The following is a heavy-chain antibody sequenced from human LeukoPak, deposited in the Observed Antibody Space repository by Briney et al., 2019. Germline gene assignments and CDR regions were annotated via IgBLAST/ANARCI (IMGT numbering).Heavy chain of an antibody. CDR3: GIVVVPAAIHEDYYGMTS. D-gene: IGHD2-2*01. Sequence: GGSLRLSCAASGLTFSSSWMHWVCQAPEKGLEWAADIKCDGSEKYYVDPVKGRLTISRDNAKNSLYLQVNSLRAEDMTVYQSGIVVVPAAIHEDYYGMTSGAKGPRSPSPQ. J-gene: IGHJ6*04. V-gene: IGHV3-52*01. CDR1: GLTFSSSW. CDR2: IKCDGSEK.